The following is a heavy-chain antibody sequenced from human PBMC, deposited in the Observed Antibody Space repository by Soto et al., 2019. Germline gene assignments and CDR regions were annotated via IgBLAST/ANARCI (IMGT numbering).Heavy chain of an antibody. CDR1: GGSISSGDYY. D-gene: IGHD3-22*01. Sequence: QVQLQESGPGLVKPSQTLSLTCTVSGGSISSGDYYWSWIRQPPGKGLEWIGYIYYSGSTYYNPSLKRRVTISVDTSKNQFSLKLSSVTAADTAVYYCARERDYYDSSAWFDPWGQGTLVTVSS. J-gene: IGHJ5*02. CDR2: IYYSGST. CDR3: ARERDYYDSSAWFDP. V-gene: IGHV4-30-4*01.